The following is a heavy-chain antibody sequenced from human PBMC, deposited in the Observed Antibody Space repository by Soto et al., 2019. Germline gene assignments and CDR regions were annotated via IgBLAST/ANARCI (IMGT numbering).Heavy chain of an antibody. D-gene: IGHD2-8*01. CDR1: GYTFTSYD. J-gene: IGHJ6*03. CDR2: MNPNSGNT. V-gene: IGHV1-8*01. Sequence: ASVKVSCKASGYTFTSYDINWVRQATGQGLEWMGWMNPNSGNTGYAQKFQGRVTMTRNTSISTAYMELSSLRSEDTAVYYCARAGVRGNAILDYYYYYYMDVWGKGTTVTVSS. CDR3: ARAGVRGNAILDYYYYYYMDV.